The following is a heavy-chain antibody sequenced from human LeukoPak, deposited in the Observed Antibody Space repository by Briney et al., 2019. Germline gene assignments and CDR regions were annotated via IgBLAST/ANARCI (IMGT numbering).Heavy chain of an antibody. J-gene: IGHJ4*02. D-gene: IGHD3-10*01. Sequence: GGSLRLSCAASGFTFSSYWMSWVRQAPGKGLEWVANIKQDGSEKQYVDSLKGRFTISRDNSKNSLYLQMNSLRAEDTAAYYCASLRTSGYGSGNNYWGQGTLVTVSS. CDR2: IKQDGSEK. CDR3: ASLRTSGYGSGNNY. V-gene: IGHV3-7*01. CDR1: GFTFSSYW.